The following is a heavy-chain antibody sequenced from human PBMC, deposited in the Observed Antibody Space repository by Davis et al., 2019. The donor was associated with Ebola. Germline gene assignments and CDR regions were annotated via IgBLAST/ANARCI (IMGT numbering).Heavy chain of an antibody. CDR1: GGSFSGYY. V-gene: IGHV4-34*01. Sequence: SETLSLTCAVYGGSFSGYYWSWIRQPPGKGLEWIGEINHSGSTNYNPSLKSRVTISVDTSKNQFSLKLSSVTAADTAVYYCARRGYSYGYRFRFDPWGQGTLVTVSS. J-gene: IGHJ5*02. D-gene: IGHD5-18*01. CDR2: INHSGST. CDR3: ARRGYSYGYRFRFDP.